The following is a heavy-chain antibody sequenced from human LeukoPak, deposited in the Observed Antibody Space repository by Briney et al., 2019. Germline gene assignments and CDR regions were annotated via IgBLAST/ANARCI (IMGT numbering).Heavy chain of an antibody. Sequence: SVKVSCEDSGGTFSSYAISWVRQAPGQGLECMGRIIPIFGIANYAQKFQGRVTITADKSTSTAYMELSSLRSEDTAVYYCARGLVDTAMLLYYYGMDVWGQGTTVTVSS. CDR1: GGTFSSYA. V-gene: IGHV1-69*04. CDR3: ARGLVDTAMLLYYYGMDV. D-gene: IGHD5-18*01. CDR2: IIPIFGIA. J-gene: IGHJ6*02.